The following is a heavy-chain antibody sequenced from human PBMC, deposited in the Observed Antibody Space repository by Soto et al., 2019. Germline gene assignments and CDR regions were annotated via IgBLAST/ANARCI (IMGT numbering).Heavy chain of an antibody. CDR3: ARDKMIDDFGLGSFDY. Sequence: GASVKVSCKASGYTFTSFGVSWLRQAPGQGPEWMGWISGYNGKTKYANKVQGRVTLTTDTSRKTAYMELRSLRSDDTAVYYCARDKMIDDFGLGSFDYWGQGTVVTVS. CDR2: ISGYNGKT. D-gene: IGHD3-10*01. J-gene: IGHJ4*02. V-gene: IGHV1-18*04. CDR1: GYTFTSFG.